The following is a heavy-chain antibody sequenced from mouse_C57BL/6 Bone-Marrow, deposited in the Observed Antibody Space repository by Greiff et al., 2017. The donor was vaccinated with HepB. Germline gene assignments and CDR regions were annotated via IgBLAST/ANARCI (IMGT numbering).Heavy chain of an antibody. CDR2: IDPSDSYT. Sequence: VQLQQPGAELVMPGASVKLSCKASGYTFTSYWMHWVKQRPGQGLEWIGEIDPSDSYTNYNQKFKGKSTLTVDKSSSTAYMQLSSLTSEDSAVYYCARSYYGSSRMDYWGQGTSVTVSS. CDR3: ARSYYGSSRMDY. V-gene: IGHV1-69*01. D-gene: IGHD1-1*01. J-gene: IGHJ4*01. CDR1: GYTFTSYW.